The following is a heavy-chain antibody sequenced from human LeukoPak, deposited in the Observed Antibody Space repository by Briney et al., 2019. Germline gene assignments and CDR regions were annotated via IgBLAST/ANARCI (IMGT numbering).Heavy chain of an antibody. J-gene: IGHJ4*02. CDR2: IIPIFGTA. D-gene: IGHD3-22*01. Sequence: ASVKVSCKASGYTFTGYYMHWVRQAPGQGLEWMGGIIPIFGTANYAQKFQGRVTITADESTSTAYMELSSLGSEDTAVYYCARGSWDSSGYYYLWGQGTLVTVSS. CDR3: ARGSWDSSGYYYL. V-gene: IGHV1-69*13. CDR1: GYTFTGYY.